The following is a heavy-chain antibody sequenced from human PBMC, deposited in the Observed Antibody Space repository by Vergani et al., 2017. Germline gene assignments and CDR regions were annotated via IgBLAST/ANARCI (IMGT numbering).Heavy chain of an antibody. J-gene: IGHJ6*02. CDR3: ARGRIAARWVYYYYGMDV. Sequence: QVQLQQWGAGLLKPSETLSLTCAVYGGSFSGYYWSWIRQPPGKGLEWIGEINHSGSTNYNPSLKSRVTISVDTSKNQFSLKLSSVTAADTAVYYCARGRIAARWVYYYYGMDVWGQGTTVTVSS. D-gene: IGHD6-6*01. CDR2: INHSGST. CDR1: GGSFSGYY. V-gene: IGHV4-34*01.